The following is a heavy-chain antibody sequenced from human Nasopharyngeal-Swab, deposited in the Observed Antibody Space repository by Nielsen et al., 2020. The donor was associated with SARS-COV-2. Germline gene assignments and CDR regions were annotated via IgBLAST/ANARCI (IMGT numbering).Heavy chain of an antibody. V-gene: IGHV3-30-3*01. CDR3: AKDMGGGYSYGELYYYGMDV. J-gene: IGHJ6*02. D-gene: IGHD5-18*01. Sequence: GESLKISCAASGFTFSSYAMHWVRQAPGKGLEWVAVISYDGSNKYYADSVKGRFTISRDNAKNSLYLQMNSLRAEDTALYYCAKDMGGGYSYGELYYYGMDVWGQGTTVTVSS. CDR2: ISYDGSNK. CDR1: GFTFSSYA.